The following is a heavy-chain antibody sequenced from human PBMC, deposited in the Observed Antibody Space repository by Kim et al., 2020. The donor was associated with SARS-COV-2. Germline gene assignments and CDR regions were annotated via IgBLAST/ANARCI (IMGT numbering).Heavy chain of an antibody. V-gene: IGHV1-18*01. Sequence: ASVKVSCKASGYTFTSYGVSWVRQAPGQGLEWVGWISGHSAKTNYAQNVQGRVTMTADTSTRTAYMELRSLRSDDTAVYYCARGSPFAVYDYDGTAYHYSLDYWGQGTLVTVSS. CDR1: GYTFTSYG. CDR3: ARGSPFAVYDYDGTAYHYSLDY. J-gene: IGHJ4*02. D-gene: IGHD3-22*01. CDR2: ISGHSAKT.